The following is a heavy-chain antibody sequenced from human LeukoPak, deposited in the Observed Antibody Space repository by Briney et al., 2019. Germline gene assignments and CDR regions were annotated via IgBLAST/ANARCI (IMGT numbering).Heavy chain of an antibody. CDR2: ISSSSSYI. Sequence: PGGSLRLSCAASGFTFSSYSMNWVRQAPGKGLEWVSSISSSSSYIYYADSVKGRFTISRDNAENSLYLQMNSLRAEDTAVYYCARIVVVAATRVAPSDYWGQGTLVTVSS. CDR3: ARIVVVAATRVAPSDY. CDR1: GFTFSSYS. D-gene: IGHD2-15*01. J-gene: IGHJ4*02. V-gene: IGHV3-21*01.